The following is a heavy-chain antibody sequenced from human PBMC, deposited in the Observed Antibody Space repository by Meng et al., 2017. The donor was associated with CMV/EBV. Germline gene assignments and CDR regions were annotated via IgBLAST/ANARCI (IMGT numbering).Heavy chain of an antibody. CDR3: ARVGAFYDFWSGYFGY. CDR1: GFTVSSNE. D-gene: IGHD3-3*01. CDR2: ISSSSSYI. Sequence: GESLKISCAASGFTVSSNEMSWVRQAPGKGLEWVSSISSSSSYIYYADSVKGRFTISRDNAKNSLYLQMNSLRAEDTAVYYCARVGAFYDFWSGYFGYWGQGTLVTAPQ. V-gene: IGHV3-21*01. J-gene: IGHJ4*02.